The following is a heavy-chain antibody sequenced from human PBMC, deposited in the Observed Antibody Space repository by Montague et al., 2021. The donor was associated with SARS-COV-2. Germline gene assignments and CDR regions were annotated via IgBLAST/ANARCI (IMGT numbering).Heavy chain of an antibody. V-gene: IGHV3-30*04. Sequence: SLRLSCAASGFTFSNYGIHWVRQAPGKGLEWVAVISYDGENKYYADSVKGRFTISRDNSKSTLYLQMNNLRAEDTAMYYCANIPGYYDGSGFYRDVWGHGTMVTVSS. CDR2: ISYDGENK. J-gene: IGHJ6*02. CDR1: GFTFSNYG. CDR3: ANIPGYYDGSGFYRDV. D-gene: IGHD3-22*01.